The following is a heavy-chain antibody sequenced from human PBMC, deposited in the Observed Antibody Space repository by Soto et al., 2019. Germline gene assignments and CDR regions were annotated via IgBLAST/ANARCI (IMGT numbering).Heavy chain of an antibody. CDR3: ARDSGGDYHYYYMDV. V-gene: IGHV3-33*01. J-gene: IGHJ6*03. Sequence: QVQLVESGGGVVQPGRSLRLSCAASGFTFSNYAMHWVRQAPGKGLEWVTIIWYDGSKKNYTDSVKGRFTTSRDNSKNTLYLQMISLRVEDTAVYYCARDSGGDYHYYYMDVWGKGTPVTVSS. CDR1: GFTFSNYA. CDR2: IWYDGSKK. D-gene: IGHD4-17*01.